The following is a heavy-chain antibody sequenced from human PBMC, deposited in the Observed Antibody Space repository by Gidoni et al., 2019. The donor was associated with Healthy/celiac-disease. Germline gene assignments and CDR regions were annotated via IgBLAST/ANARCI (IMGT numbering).Heavy chain of an antibody. Sequence: QVQLQQWGAGLLKPSETLSLTCAVYGGSFSGYYWSWIRQPPGKGLEWIGEINHSGSTNYNPSLKSRVTISVDTSKNQFSLKLSSVTAADTAAYYCARGRIYGSSWYLDYWGQGTLVTVSS. D-gene: IGHD6-13*01. CDR1: GGSFSGYY. CDR3: ARGRIYGSSWYLDY. V-gene: IGHV4-34*01. J-gene: IGHJ4*02. CDR2: INHSGST.